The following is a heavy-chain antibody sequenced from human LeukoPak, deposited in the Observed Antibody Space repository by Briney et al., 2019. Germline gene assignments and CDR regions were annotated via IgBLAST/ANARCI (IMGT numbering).Heavy chain of an antibody. CDR1: GFTFSSYA. CDR2: ISGSGGST. J-gene: IGHJ4*02. V-gene: IGHV3-23*01. Sequence: GGSLRLSCAASGFTFSSYAMSWVRQAPGKGLEWVSAISGSGGSTYYADSVKGRFTISRDNSKNTLYLQMNSLRAEDTAVYYCAKDSGASYYYDSSGLYFDYWGQGTLVTVSS. CDR3: AKDSGASYYYDSSGLYFDY. D-gene: IGHD3-22*01.